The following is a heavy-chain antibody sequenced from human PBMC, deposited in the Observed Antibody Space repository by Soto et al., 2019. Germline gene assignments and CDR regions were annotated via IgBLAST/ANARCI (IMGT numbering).Heavy chain of an antibody. Sequence: QVQLVQSGAELKKPGASVKVSCKASGYTFTSYDINWVRQATGQGLEWLGWMNPNSGNTGYAQKFPGRVTMTRNTSIGTANMDLSSLRSEDTAVYYFASAIAVASTGFDYRGQGTLVTVSS. V-gene: IGHV1-8*01. J-gene: IGHJ4*02. CDR3: ASAIAVASTGFDY. D-gene: IGHD6-19*01. CDR1: GYTFTSYD. CDR2: MNPNSGNT.